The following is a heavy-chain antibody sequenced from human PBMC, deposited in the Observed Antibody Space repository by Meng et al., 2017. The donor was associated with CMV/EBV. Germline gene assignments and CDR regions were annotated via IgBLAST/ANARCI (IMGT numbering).Heavy chain of an antibody. CDR3: ARRGGWFEP. D-gene: IGHD3-16*01. V-gene: IGHV4-59*05. Sequence: SETLSLTCTVSGGSISSYYWSWIRQPPGKGLEWIGSIYYSGTTYYNPSLKSRVTISVDTSKNQFSLNLTFVTAADTAVYYCARRGGWFEPWGQGTLVTVSS. CDR1: GGSISSYY. CDR2: IYYSGTT. J-gene: IGHJ5*02.